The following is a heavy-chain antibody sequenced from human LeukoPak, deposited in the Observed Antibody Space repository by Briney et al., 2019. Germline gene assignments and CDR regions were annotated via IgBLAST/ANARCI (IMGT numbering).Heavy chain of an antibody. V-gene: IGHV5-51*01. J-gene: IGHJ6*04. Sequence: GESLKISCKGSGCSFTSYWIGWVRQMPGKGLEWMGIIYPGDSDTRYSPSFQGQVTISADKSISTAYLQWSSLKASDTAMYYCARHDYGSGSYYNNGMDVWGKGTTVTVSS. CDR2: IYPGDSDT. D-gene: IGHD3-10*01. CDR3: ARHDYGSGSYYNNGMDV. CDR1: GCSFTSYW.